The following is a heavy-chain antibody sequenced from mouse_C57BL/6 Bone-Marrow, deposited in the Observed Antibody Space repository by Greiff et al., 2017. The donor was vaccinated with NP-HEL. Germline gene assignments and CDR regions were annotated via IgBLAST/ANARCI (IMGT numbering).Heavy chain of an antibody. CDR1: GYTFTSYW. V-gene: IGHV1-55*01. CDR3: ARWYYGSSSYYYAMDY. CDR2: IYPGSGST. D-gene: IGHD1-1*01. J-gene: IGHJ4*01. Sequence: QVQLQQPGAELVKPGASVKMSCKASGYTFTSYWITWVKQRPGQGLEWIGEIYPGSGSTNYDEKFKSKATLTVDTSSSTAYMQLSSLTSEDSAVYYCARWYYGSSSYYYAMDYWGQGTSVTVSS.